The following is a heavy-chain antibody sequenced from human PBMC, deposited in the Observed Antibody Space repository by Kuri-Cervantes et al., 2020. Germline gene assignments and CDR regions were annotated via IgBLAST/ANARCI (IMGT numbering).Heavy chain of an antibody. D-gene: IGHD6-13*01. J-gene: IGHJ5*02. Sequence: GESLKISCAASGFTFSSYGMHWVRQAPGKGLVWVSRINSDGSSPSYADSVKGRFTISRDNAKNTLYLQMNSLRAEDTAVYYCARAKPGYSSSWGFDPWGQGTLVTVSS. CDR3: ARAKPGYSSSWGFDP. CDR1: GFTFSSYG. V-gene: IGHV3-74*01. CDR2: INSDGSSP.